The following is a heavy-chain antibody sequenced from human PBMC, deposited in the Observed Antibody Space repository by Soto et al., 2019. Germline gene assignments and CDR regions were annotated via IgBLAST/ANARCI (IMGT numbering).Heavy chain of an antibody. D-gene: IGHD6-13*01. V-gene: IGHV1-24*01. CDR2: FDPEDGET. CDR3: ARDPGIADVRSVPPLYYYYYYGMDV. J-gene: IGHJ6*02. Sequence: ASVKVSCKVSGYTLTELSIHWVRQAPGKGLEWMGGFDPEDGETIYAQKFQGRVTMTEDTSADTAYMELSSLRSEDTAVYYCARDPGIADVRSVPPLYYYYYYGMDVWGQGTTVTVSS. CDR1: GYTLTELS.